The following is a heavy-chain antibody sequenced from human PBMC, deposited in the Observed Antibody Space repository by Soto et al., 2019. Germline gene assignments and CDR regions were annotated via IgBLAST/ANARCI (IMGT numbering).Heavy chain of an antibody. D-gene: IGHD6-6*01. CDR1: GYIFTNFY. CDR3: TRGLASGDY. Sequence: QVQLVQPGAEVTKPGASVKFSCKASGYIFTNFYIHWVRQAPGQGLEWIGIINPNGGSTNYAQNFQGGVTMTRDTSTSTVYMDLSSLRSEDTAVYYCTRGLASGDYWGQGTLITVSS. J-gene: IGHJ4*02. V-gene: IGHV1-46*03. CDR2: INPNGGST.